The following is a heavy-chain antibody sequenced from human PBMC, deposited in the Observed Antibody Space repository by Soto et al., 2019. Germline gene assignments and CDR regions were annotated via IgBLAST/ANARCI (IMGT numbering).Heavy chain of an antibody. CDR1: GFTFSDYA. J-gene: IGHJ4*02. CDR3: AKGXXXXXVTSDFNY. Sequence: VQLVESGGGVGQPGRSLRLSCAASGFTFSDYAMHWVRQAPGKGLEWVAVVSHDGRNTHYADSVKGRFTISRDSSKNTVALEMTSMRAEDTAVYYCAKGXXXXXVTSDFNYWGQGALVTVSS. CDR2: VSHDGRNT. V-gene: IGHV3-30*18.